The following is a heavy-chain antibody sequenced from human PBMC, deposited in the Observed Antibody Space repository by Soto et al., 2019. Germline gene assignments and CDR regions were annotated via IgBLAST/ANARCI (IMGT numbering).Heavy chain of an antibody. CDR3: AKGEQLWDPFDY. CDR2: ISASGYSA. D-gene: IGHD5-18*01. V-gene: IGHV3-23*01. CDR1: GLAFSTYA. Sequence: GSLRLSCAASGLAFSTYAMSWVRQAPGKGLEWVSVISASGYSAYYGGAVKGRFTTSRDNSKSTLYLQMNRLRADDTAVNYCAKGEQLWDPFDYWGQGTLVTVSS. J-gene: IGHJ4*02.